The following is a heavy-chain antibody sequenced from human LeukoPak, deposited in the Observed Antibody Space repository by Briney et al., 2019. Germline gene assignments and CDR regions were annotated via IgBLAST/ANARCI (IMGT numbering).Heavy chain of an antibody. CDR1: GYSFTSYW. CDR3: ARCYYYDSSGYYQTDFDY. V-gene: IGHV5-10-1*01. J-gene: IGHJ4*02. CDR2: IDPSDSYT. D-gene: IGHD3-22*01. Sequence: GESLKISCKGSGYSFTSYWISWVRQMPGKGLEWMGRIDPSDSYTNYSPSFEGHVTFSADRSINTAYLQWSSLKASDTAIYYCARCYYYDSSGYYQTDFDYCGQGTLVTVSS.